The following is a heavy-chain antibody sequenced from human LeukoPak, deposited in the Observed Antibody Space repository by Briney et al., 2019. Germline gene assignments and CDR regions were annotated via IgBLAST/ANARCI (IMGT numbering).Heavy chain of an antibody. CDR1: GGSISSGGYY. Sequence: PSETLSLTCTVSGGSISSGGYYWSWIRQPPGKGLEWIGYIYHSGSTYYNPSLKSRVTISVDRSKNQFSLKLSSVTAADTAVYYCARAIIIVPAAMSIYFDYWGQGTLVTVSS. CDR3: ARAIIIVPAAMSIYFDY. CDR2: IYHSGST. J-gene: IGHJ4*02. D-gene: IGHD2-2*01. V-gene: IGHV4-30-2*01.